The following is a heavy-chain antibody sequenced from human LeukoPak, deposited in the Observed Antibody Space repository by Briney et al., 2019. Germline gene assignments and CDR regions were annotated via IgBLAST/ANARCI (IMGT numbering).Heavy chain of an antibody. V-gene: IGHV3-21*01. D-gene: IGHD6-19*01. J-gene: IGHJ4*02. Sequence: KTGGSLRLSCAASGFTFSSYSMNWVRQAPGKGLEWVASISSLSTYIYYADSVKGRFTIARDNAKNSLYLQMNSLRAEDTAVYYCAREPVAGGYWGQGTLVTVSS. CDR3: AREPVAGGY. CDR1: GFTFSSYS. CDR2: ISSLSTYI.